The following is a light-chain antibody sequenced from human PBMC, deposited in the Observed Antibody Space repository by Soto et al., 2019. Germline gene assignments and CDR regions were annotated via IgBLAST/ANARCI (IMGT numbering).Light chain of an antibody. Sequence: IVLTQSPGTLSLSPGERATLSCRASQSVTTQLAWYQQKPGQAPRLIIHGASSRATGVPDRITGSGSGTDFTLSISRLEPEDFAVYYCQQYNNWPLTFGGGTKVDIK. V-gene: IGKV3-20*01. CDR3: QQYNNWPLT. CDR1: QSVTTQ. J-gene: IGKJ4*01. CDR2: GAS.